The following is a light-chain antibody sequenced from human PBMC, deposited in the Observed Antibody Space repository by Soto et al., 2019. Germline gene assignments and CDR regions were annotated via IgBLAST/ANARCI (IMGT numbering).Light chain of an antibody. CDR1: QSITTW. J-gene: IGKJ1*01. V-gene: IGKV1-5*03. CDR3: QQYNSYPWA. CDR2: KAT. Sequence: DIQMTQSPSTLSASVGDRVTITCRASQSITTWLAWYQQKPGKAPKLLIYKATSLGSGVPSRFIGSGSGTDFTLTITSLQPDDSATYYCQQYNSYPWAFGQGTKV.